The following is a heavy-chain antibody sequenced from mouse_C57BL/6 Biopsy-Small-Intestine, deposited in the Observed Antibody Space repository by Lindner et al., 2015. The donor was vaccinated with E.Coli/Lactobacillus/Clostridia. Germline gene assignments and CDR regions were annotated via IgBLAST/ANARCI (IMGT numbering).Heavy chain of an antibody. D-gene: IGHD1-1*01. J-gene: IGHJ4*01. CDR1: GYTFTSYG. V-gene: IGHV1-81*01. CDR2: IYPRSGNT. Sequence: VQLQESGAELARPGASVKLSCKASGYTFTSYGISWVKQRTGQGLEWIGEIYPRSGNTYYNEKFKGKATLTADKSSSTACMELRSLTSEDSAVYFCARFYYGSSYYAMDYWGQGTSVTVSS. CDR3: ARFYYGSSYYAMDY.